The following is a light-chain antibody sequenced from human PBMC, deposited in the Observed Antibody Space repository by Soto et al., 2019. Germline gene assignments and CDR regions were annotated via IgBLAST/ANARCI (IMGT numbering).Light chain of an antibody. J-gene: IGLJ1*01. Sequence: SYELTQPPSVSVAPGQTARITCGGYNIGNKAVHWYQRRPGQAPVLVVYDDCDRPSGIPERFSGSNSGNTATLTITRVEAGDEADYYCQVWDTSTDHRGVFGTGTKLTVL. CDR3: QVWDTSTDHRGV. CDR1: NIGNKA. CDR2: DDC. V-gene: IGLV3-21*02.